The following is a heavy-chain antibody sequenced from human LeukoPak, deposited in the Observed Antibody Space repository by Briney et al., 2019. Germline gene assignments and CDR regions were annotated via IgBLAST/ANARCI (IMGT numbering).Heavy chain of an antibody. J-gene: IGHJ4*02. Sequence: GASVTVSCKASGYTFTGYYMHWVRQAPGQGLQWMGWINPNSGGTNYAQKFQGRVTMTRDTSISTAYMELSRLRSDDTAVYYCARERITIFGVSFRDYFDYWGQGTLVTVSS. V-gene: IGHV1-2*02. CDR2: INPNSGGT. CDR1: GYTFTGYY. D-gene: IGHD3-3*01. CDR3: ARERITIFGVSFRDYFDY.